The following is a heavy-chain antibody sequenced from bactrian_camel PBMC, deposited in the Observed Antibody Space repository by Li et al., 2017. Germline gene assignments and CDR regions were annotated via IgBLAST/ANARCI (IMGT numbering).Heavy chain of an antibody. CDR2: MHSADDRT. V-gene: IGHV3S40*01. J-gene: IGHJ4*01. CDR1: GFTEFTLSNYD. Sequence: VQLVESGGGLVQPGGSLRLSCAASGFTEFTLSNYDMIWVRQAPGKGLDWVSTMHSADDRTTYADSVKGRFTVSRDNAKNTLYLEMNSLKTEDTAVYYCAADRGDPTVVGGPSPWYELNYWGQGTQVTVS. D-gene: IGHD6*01. CDR3: AADRGDPTVVGGPSPWYELNY.